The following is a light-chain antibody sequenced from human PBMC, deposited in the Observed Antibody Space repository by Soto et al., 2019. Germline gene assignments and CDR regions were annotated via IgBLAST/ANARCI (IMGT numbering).Light chain of an antibody. J-gene: IGLJ1*01. Sequence: QSVLTQPPSASGTPGQRVAISCSGSRSNIGNNHVYWYQQLPGTAPKLLIYSQNQRPAGVPARFSGSKSGNTAYLTISGLQVEDEAEYFCFSFTTTSTHVFGTGTKLTVL. CDR2: SQN. CDR3: FSFTTTSTHV. V-gene: IGLV1-44*01. CDR1: RSNIGNNH.